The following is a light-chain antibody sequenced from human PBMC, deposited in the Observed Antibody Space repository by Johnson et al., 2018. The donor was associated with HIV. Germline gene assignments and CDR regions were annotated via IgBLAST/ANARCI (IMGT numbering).Light chain of an antibody. CDR3: GTWDSSLSAPRV. V-gene: IGLV1-51*01. J-gene: IGLJ1*01. Sequence: QSFLTQPPSVSAAPGQKVTISCSGSSSDMGNYAVSWYQQLPGTAPKLLIYDNNKRPSGIPDRFSGSKSGTSATLDITGLQTGDEADYYCGTWDSSLSAPRVFGTGTKVTVL. CDR1: SSDMGNYA. CDR2: DNN.